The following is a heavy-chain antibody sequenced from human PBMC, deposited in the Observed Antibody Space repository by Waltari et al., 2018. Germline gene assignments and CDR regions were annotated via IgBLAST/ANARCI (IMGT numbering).Heavy chain of an antibody. CDR2: IYYSGST. Sequence: QLQLQESGPGLVKPSETLSLTCTVSGGSISSSSYYWGWIRQPPGKGLEWIGSIYYSGSTYYNPSLKSRVTISVDTSKNQFSLKLCSVTAADTAVYYCARATRLVIYGMDVWGQGTTVTVSS. V-gene: IGHV4-39*07. J-gene: IGHJ6*02. CDR3: ARATRLVIYGMDV. D-gene: IGHD6-19*01. CDR1: GGSISSSSYY.